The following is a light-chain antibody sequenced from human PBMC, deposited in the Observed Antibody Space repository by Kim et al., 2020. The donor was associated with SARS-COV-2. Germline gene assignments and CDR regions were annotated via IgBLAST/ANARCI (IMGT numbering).Light chain of an antibody. CDR3: AAWDDSLSGAV. CDR2: RNN. V-gene: IGLV1-47*01. CDR1: SPNIGSNY. J-gene: IGLJ7*01. Sequence: QSVLTQPPSASGTPGQRFTISCSGSSPNIGSNYVYWYQQLPGPAPKLLIYRNNQRPSGVPDRFSGSKSGTSASLAISGLRSEDEADYYCAAWDDSLSGAVFGGGTQLTVL.